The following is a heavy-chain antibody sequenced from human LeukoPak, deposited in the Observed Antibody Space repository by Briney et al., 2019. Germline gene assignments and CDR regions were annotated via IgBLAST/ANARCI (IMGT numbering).Heavy chain of an antibody. V-gene: IGHV4-39*01. CDR3: ARPNRGRHYDSSGYSIDY. CDR1: GGSISSSSYY. Sequence: SETLSLTCTVSGGSISSSSYYWGWIRQPPGKGLEWIGSIYYSGSTYYNPSLKSRVTMSVDTSKNQFSLKLSSVTAADTAVYYCARPNRGRHYDSSGYSIDYWGQGTLVTVSS. CDR2: IYYSGST. D-gene: IGHD3-22*01. J-gene: IGHJ4*02.